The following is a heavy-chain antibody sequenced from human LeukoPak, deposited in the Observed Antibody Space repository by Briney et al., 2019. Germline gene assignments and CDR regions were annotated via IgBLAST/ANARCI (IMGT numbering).Heavy chain of an antibody. V-gene: IGHV3-66*01. CDR2: IYSGGFT. CDR3: ARAGRGSYPIDY. CDR1: GFTFRTYA. D-gene: IGHD1-26*01. Sequence: GGSLRLSCAASGFTFRTYAMSWVRQAPGKGLEWVSVIYSGGFTYYADSVKGRFSISRDNSKNTLYLQMDSLRAEDTAVYYCARAGRGSYPIDYWGQGTLVTVSS. J-gene: IGHJ4*02.